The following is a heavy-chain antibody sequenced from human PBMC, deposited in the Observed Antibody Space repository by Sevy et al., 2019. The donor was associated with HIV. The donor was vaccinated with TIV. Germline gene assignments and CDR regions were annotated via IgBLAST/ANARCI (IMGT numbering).Heavy chain of an antibody. V-gene: IGHV4-59*13. CDR1: GGSISSYY. Sequence: SETLSLTCTVSGGSISSYYWSWIRQPPGKGLEWIGYIYYSGSTNYNPSLKSRVTISVDTSKNQFSLKLSSVTAADTAVYYWARVGAGQLVRYWGQGTLVTVSS. D-gene: IGHD6-13*01. CDR2: IYYSGST. J-gene: IGHJ4*02. CDR3: ARVGAGQLVRY.